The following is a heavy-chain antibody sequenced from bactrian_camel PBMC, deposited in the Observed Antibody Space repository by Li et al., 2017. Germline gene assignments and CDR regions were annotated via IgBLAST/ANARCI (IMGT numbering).Heavy chain of an antibody. J-gene: IGHJ4*01. Sequence: QVQLVESGGGSVQAGGSLRLSCVASGFLYSRSCMGWFRQRPGTEREAVATISAGGGSTYYADAVQGRFTISQDSAKNAVYLQMNSLKPEDTAMYYCAAAAFGSCSWWEYKSWGQGTQVTVS. D-gene: IGHD6*01. CDR1: GFLYSRSC. V-gene: IGHV3S54*01. CDR3: AAAAFGSCSWWEYKS. CDR2: ISAGGGST.